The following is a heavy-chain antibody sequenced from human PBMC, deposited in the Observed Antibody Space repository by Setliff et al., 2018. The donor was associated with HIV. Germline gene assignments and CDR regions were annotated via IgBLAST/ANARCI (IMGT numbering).Heavy chain of an antibody. D-gene: IGHD1-26*01. J-gene: IGHJ4*02. CDR3: ARVGSYWSTFDY. V-gene: IGHV7-4-1*02. CDR1: GYTFTSHG. CDR2: INTETGNP. Sequence: ASVKVSCKASGYTFTSHGISWVRQAPGQGFEWMGWINTETGNPMYAQGFRGRFVFSLDTSVSTTYLQINSLKAEDTAMYYCARVGSYWSTFDYWGQGALVTVSS.